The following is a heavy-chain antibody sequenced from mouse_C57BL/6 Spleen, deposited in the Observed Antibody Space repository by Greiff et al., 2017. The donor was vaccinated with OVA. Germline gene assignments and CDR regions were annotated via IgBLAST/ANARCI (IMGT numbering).Heavy chain of an antibody. Sequence: VQLVESGAELVRPGTSVKLSCKASGYTFTSYWMHWVKQRPGQGLEWIGVIDPSDSYTNYNQKFKGKATLTVDTSSSTAYMQLSSLTSEDSAVYYCARKGGRNWFAYWGQGTLVTVSA. J-gene: IGHJ3*01. CDR1: GYTFTSYW. V-gene: IGHV1-59*01. CDR2: IDPSDSYT. CDR3: ARKGGRNWFAY.